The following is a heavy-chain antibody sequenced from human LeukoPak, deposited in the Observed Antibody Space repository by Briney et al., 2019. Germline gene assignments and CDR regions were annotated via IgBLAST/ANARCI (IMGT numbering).Heavy chain of an antibody. Sequence: PGGSLRLSRVASGFTFSSYVMSWVRQAPGKGLEWVSGVSVSGGSTYYADSVKGRFTISRDNSKNTLYLQMNSLRAEDTAVYYCAKADSGYYNHYFDYWGQGTLVTVSS. CDR3: AKADSGYYNHYFDY. CDR2: VSVSGGST. CDR1: GFTFSSYV. D-gene: IGHD3-3*01. V-gene: IGHV3-23*01. J-gene: IGHJ4*02.